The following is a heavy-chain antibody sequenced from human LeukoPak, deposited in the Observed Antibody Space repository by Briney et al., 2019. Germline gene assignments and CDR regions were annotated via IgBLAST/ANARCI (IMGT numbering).Heavy chain of an antibody. CDR2: INRDGSDT. D-gene: IGHD3-10*01. V-gene: IGHV3-74*01. CDR3: AREDFGVDY. CDR1: GFTFNSYY. Sequence: GGSLRVSCAASGFTFNSYYMNWVRQAPGKGLVWVSRINRDGSDTIYADSVKGRFTISRDNAKNTLFLRMNSLRAEDTAVYYCAREDFGVDYWGQGTLVTVSS. J-gene: IGHJ4*02.